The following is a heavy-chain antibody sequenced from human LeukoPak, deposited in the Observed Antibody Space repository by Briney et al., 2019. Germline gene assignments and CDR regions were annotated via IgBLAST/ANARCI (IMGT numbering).Heavy chain of an antibody. CDR3: AREEVFWSGYFPSRSMDV. CDR1: GFTFSSYS. D-gene: IGHD3-3*01. J-gene: IGHJ6*02. V-gene: IGHV3-48*02. Sequence: GGSLRLSCAASGFTFSSYSMNWVRQAPGKGLEWVSYISSSSSTIYYADSVKGRFTISRDNAKNSLYLQMNSLRDEDTAVYYCAREEVFWSGYFPSRSMDVWGQGTTVTVS. CDR2: ISSSSSTI.